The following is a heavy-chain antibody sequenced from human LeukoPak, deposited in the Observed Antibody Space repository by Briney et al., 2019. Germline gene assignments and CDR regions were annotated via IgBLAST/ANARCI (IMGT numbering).Heavy chain of an antibody. D-gene: IGHD3-22*01. J-gene: IGHJ6*03. CDR3: ARTYDSSGYLYYYYHMDV. Sequence: PSETLSLTCTVSGGSISSYYWSWIRQPPGKGLEWIGYIYYSGSINYNPSLKSRVTISVDTSKNQFSLKLSSVTAADTAVYYCARTYDSSGYLYYYYHMDVWGKGTTVTVSS. CDR2: IYYSGSI. CDR1: GGSISSYY. V-gene: IGHV4-59*01.